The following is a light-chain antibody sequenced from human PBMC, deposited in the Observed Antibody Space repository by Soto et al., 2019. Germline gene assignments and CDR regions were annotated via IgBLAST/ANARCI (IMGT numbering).Light chain of an antibody. J-gene: IGLJ3*02. Sequence: QSALTQPASVSGSPGQSITISCAGTSSDVGGYNYVSWYQQHPDKAPKLMIYEVINRPSGVSNRFSGSKSGNTASLTISGLQAEDEADYYCTSYTNSGTWVFGGGPKLTVL. CDR3: TSYTNSGTWV. CDR2: EVI. V-gene: IGLV2-14*01. CDR1: SSDVGGYNY.